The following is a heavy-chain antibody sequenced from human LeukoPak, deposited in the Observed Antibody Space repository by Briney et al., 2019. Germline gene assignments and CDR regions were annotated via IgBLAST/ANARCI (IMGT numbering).Heavy chain of an antibody. V-gene: IGHV4-34*01. CDR1: GGSFSAYY. J-gene: IGHJ5*02. CDR2: INHSGST. Sequence: PSETLSLTCAVYGGSFSAYYWSWIRQPPGKGLEWIGEINHSGSTNYNPSLKSRVTISVDTSKNQFSLKLCSVTAADTAVYFCASGSANWFDPWGQGTLVTVSS. CDR3: ASGSANWFDP.